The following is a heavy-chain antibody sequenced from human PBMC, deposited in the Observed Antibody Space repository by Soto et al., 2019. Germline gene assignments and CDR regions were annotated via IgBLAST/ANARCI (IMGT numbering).Heavy chain of an antibody. J-gene: IGHJ5*02. CDR1: GGSINSGDYS. Sequence: SETLSLTCTVSGGSINSGDYSWTWIRQPPGKGLEWIGYIYHTGTTYYNMSLKSRVTISVDRSKNQFSLKLSPVTAADTAVYYCARGTDSGSYYSSNWFDPWGQGTLVTVSS. V-gene: IGHV4-30-2*01. CDR3: ARGTDSGSYYSSNWFDP. CDR2: IYHTGTT. D-gene: IGHD1-26*01.